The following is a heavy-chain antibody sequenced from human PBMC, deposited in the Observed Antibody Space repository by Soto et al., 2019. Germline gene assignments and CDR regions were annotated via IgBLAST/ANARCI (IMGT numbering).Heavy chain of an antibody. J-gene: IGHJ6*02. Sequence: WIWIRQHPGKGLEWIGYIYHSGSAYYNPSLKSRVTISVDTSENQFSLNLRSVTAADTAVYYCARDQEVNYADYGGSDYYYGMDVWGQGTTVTVSS. D-gene: IGHD4-17*01. CDR2: IYHSGSA. CDR3: ARDQEVNYADYGGSDYYYGMDV. V-gene: IGHV4-31*02.